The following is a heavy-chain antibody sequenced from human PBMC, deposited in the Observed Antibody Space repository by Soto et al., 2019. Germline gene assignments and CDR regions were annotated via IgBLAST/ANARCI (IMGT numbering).Heavy chain of an antibody. V-gene: IGHV3-30-3*01. CDR1: GFTFSSYA. Sequence: GGSLRLSCAASGFTFSSYAMHWVRQAPGKGLEWVAVISYDGSNKYYADSVKGRFTISRDNSKNTLYLQMNSLRAEDTAVYYCARDERYYDSSGYYQTFDYWGQGTLVTVSS. D-gene: IGHD3-22*01. CDR2: ISYDGSNK. CDR3: ARDERYYDSSGYYQTFDY. J-gene: IGHJ4*02.